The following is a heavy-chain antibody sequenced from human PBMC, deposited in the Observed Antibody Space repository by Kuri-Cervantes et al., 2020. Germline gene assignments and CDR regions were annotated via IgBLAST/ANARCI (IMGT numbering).Heavy chain of an antibody. CDR2: ISYDGSNK. D-gene: IGHD1-26*01. V-gene: IGHV3-30*01. CDR3: ASGSGSYYYFDF. J-gene: IGHJ4*02. CDR1: GFTFSSYA. Sequence: GESLKISCAASGFTFSSYAMHWVRQAPGKGLEWVAVISYDGSNKYYADSVKGRFTISRDNSKNTLYLQMNSLRAEDTAVYYCASGSGSYYYFDFWGQGTLVTVSS.